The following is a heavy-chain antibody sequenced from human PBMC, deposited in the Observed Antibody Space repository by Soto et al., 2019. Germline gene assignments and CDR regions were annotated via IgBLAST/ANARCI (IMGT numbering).Heavy chain of an antibody. CDR2: IWYDGSNK. CDR3: ARDTARAMVRIYYGMDV. Sequence: QVQLVESGGGVVQPGRSLRLSCAASGFTFSSYGMHWVRQAPGKGLEWVAVIWYDGSNKYYADSVKGRFTISRDNSKNPLYLQMSSLRAEDPAVYYCARDTARAMVRIYYGMDVWGQGTTVTVSS. D-gene: IGHD3-10*01. J-gene: IGHJ6*02. CDR1: GFTFSSYG. V-gene: IGHV3-33*01.